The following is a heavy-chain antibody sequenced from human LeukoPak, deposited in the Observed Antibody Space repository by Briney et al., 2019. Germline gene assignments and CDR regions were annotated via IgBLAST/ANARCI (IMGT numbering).Heavy chain of an antibody. Sequence: MPSETLSLTCAVYGGSFSGYYWSWIRQPPGKGLEWIGEINHSGSTNYNPSLKSRVTISVDTSKNQFSLKLSSVTAADTAVYYCARDSSRGGTYGQHWGQGTLVTVSS. CDR3: ARDSSRGGTYGQH. J-gene: IGHJ1*01. D-gene: IGHD1-26*01. V-gene: IGHV4-34*01. CDR1: GGSFSGYY. CDR2: INHSGST.